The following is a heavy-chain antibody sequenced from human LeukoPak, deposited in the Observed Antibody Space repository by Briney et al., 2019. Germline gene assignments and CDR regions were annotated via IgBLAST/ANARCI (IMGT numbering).Heavy chain of an antibody. J-gene: IGHJ6*02. V-gene: IGHV3-23*01. CDR1: GFTFSSYS. CDR2: ISGSGDST. D-gene: IGHD6-13*01. CDR3: AKRKASSRWYYYYGMDV. Sequence: PGGSLRLSCAASGFTFSSYSMNWVRQAPGKGLEWVSAISGSGDSTYYANSVKGRFTISRDNSKNTLNLQMNSLRAEDTAVYYCAKRKASSRWYYYYGMDVWGQGTTVTVSS.